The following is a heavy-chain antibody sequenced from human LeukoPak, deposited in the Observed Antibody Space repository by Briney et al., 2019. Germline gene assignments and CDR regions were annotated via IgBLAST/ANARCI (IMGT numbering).Heavy chain of an antibody. V-gene: IGHV3-23*01. CDR2: ISGSGGST. CDR3: AKDHGSIIVVVITPFDY. D-gene: IGHD3-22*01. CDR1: GFTFSSYA. Sequence: GGSLRLSCAASGFTFSSYAMSWVRQAPGKGLEWVSAISGSGGSTYYADSVKGRFTISRDNSKNTLYLQMNSLRAEDTAVYYCAKDHGSIIVVVITPFDYWGQGTLVTVSS. J-gene: IGHJ4*02.